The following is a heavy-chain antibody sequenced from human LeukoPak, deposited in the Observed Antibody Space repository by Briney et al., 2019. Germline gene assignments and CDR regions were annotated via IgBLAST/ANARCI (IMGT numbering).Heavy chain of an antibody. Sequence: SETLSLTCAVYGGSFSGYYWSWIRQPPGKGLEWIGSIYYSGSTYYNPSLKSRVTISVDTSKNQFSLKLSSVTAADTAVYYCARLDSSGWIDAFDIWGQGTMVTVSS. CDR3: ARLDSSGWIDAFDI. CDR2: IYYSGST. D-gene: IGHD6-19*01. J-gene: IGHJ3*02. V-gene: IGHV4-34*01. CDR1: GGSFSGYY.